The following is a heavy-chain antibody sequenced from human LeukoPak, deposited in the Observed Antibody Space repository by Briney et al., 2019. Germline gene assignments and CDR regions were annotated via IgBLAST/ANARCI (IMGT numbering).Heavy chain of an antibody. CDR2: IYYSGST. V-gene: IGHV4-59*01. J-gene: IGHJ1*01. D-gene: IGHD1-26*01. Sequence: SETLSLTCTVSGGSINSYYWSWIRQPPGKGLEWIGYIYYSGSTNYNPSLKSRVTISVDTSKNQFSLKLSSVTAADTAVYYCASIFYRYSGFYAHHWGQGTLVTVSS. CDR1: GGSINSYY. CDR3: ASIFYRYSGFYAHH.